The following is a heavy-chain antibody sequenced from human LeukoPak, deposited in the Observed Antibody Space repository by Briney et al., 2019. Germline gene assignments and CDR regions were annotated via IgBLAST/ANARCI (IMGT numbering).Heavy chain of an antibody. J-gene: IGHJ4*02. Sequence: GGSLRFSCTASGFTFSTYNMNWVRQAPGKGLEWVSSISSSSSYKYYADSVKGRFTISRDNARNSLSLQMNSLRAEDTAVYYCARGWFGAAAADDYWGQGTLVTVSS. V-gene: IGHV3-21*01. CDR1: GFTFSTYN. CDR3: ARGWFGAAAADDY. CDR2: ISSSSSYK. D-gene: IGHD6-13*01.